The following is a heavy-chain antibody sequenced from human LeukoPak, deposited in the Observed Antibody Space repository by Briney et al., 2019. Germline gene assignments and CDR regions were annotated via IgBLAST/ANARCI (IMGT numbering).Heavy chain of an antibody. V-gene: IGHV3-7*05. J-gene: IGHJ6*02. Sequence: GGSLRLSCAASRFTFSSYWMSWVRQAPGKGLEWVANIKHDGSEEVYVDSVKGRFSISRDNAKNSLFLQMNTLRAEDTAVYYCARDPYSSTWSYGMDVWGQGTTVTVSS. CDR1: RFTFSSYW. CDR2: IKHDGSEE. D-gene: IGHD6-6*01. CDR3: ARDPYSSTWSYGMDV.